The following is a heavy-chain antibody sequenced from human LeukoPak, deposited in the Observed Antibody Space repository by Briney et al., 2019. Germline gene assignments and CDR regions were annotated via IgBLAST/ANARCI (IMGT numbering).Heavy chain of an antibody. Sequence: GGTLRLSCAASGFTFSSYGMSWVRQAPGKGLEWVSAISGSGGSTYYADSVKGRFTISRDNSKNTLYLQMNTLRPEDTAVYYCAKVDSGSFSHFDYWGQGTLVTVSS. CDR3: AKVDSGSFSHFDY. V-gene: IGHV3-23*01. CDR1: GFTFSSYG. J-gene: IGHJ4*02. CDR2: ISGSGGST. D-gene: IGHD1-26*01.